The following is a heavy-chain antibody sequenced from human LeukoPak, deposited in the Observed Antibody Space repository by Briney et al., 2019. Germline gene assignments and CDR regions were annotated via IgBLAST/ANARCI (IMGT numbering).Heavy chain of an antibody. D-gene: IGHD2-2*01. CDR1: GFTFSNYA. Sequence: PGGSLRLSCAASGFTFSNYAMSWVRQATGKGLEWVSTISGSGGSTYYADSVKGRFTISRDNSKNTLYLQLNSLRAEDTAVYYCAKSTSPLYYYYGMDVWGQGTTVTVSS. J-gene: IGHJ6*02. V-gene: IGHV3-23*01. CDR2: ISGSGGST. CDR3: AKSTSPLYYYYGMDV.